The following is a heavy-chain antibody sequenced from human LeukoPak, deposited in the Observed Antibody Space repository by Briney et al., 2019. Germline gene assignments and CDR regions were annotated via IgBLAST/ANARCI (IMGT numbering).Heavy chain of an antibody. J-gene: IGHJ5*02. CDR1: GSTFSSYS. Sequence: GGSLRLSCAASGSTFSSYSMNWVRRAPGKGLEWVSSISSSSSYIYYADSVKGRFTISRDNAKNSLYLQMNSLRAEDTAVYYCARDPQKAAAAKGSNWFDPWGQGTLVTVSS. D-gene: IGHD6-13*01. V-gene: IGHV3-21*01. CDR2: ISSSSSYI. CDR3: ARDPQKAAAAKGSNWFDP.